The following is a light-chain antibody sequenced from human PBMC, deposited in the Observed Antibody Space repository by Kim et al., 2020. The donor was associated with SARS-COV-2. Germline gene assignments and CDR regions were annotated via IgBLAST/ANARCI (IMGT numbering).Light chain of an antibody. Sequence: EIVVTQSPATLSVSPGERATLSCRASQSVSSNLAWYQQKPGQAPRLLIYDASSRATGFPARFSGSGSGTEFTLTISSLQSEDSAIYYCQQYNNWPITFGQGTRLEIK. CDR3: QQYNNWPIT. CDR2: DAS. V-gene: IGKV3-15*01. CDR1: QSVSSN. J-gene: IGKJ5*01.